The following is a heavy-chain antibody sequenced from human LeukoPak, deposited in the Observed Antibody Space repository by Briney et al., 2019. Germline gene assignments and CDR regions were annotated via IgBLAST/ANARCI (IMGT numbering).Heavy chain of an antibody. Sequence: GGSLRLSCAASRFTFSSYAMSWVRQAPGKGLEWVAAICGRGDRTHYADSVTGRFTISRDNSRNTLFLQLNTLRPDDTAVYYCAKAMAAPVWYFHLWGRGTLVTVSS. V-gene: IGHV3-23*01. CDR3: AKAMAAPVWYFHL. D-gene: IGHD6-13*01. CDR1: RFTFSSYA. J-gene: IGHJ2*01. CDR2: ICGRGDRT.